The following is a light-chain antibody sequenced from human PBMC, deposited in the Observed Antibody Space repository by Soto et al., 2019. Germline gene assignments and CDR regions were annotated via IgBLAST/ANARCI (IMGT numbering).Light chain of an antibody. CDR3: SSYATSSTLHL. CDR1: TTDVGGYNY. V-gene: IGLV2-14*01. CDR2: EVS. J-gene: IGLJ1*01. Sequence: QSALTQPASVSGSPGQSITISCTGTTTDVGGYNYVSWYQQHPGKAPKLMIYEVSNRPSGVSNRFSGSKSGNTASLTISGLQAEDEADCYCSSYATSSTLHLFGTGTKVTVL.